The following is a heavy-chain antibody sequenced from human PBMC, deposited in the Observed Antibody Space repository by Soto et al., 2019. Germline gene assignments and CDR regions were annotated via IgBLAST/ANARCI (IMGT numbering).Heavy chain of an antibody. CDR1: GFTFDDYA. CDR3: AKDAITMVRGVISYYGMDV. J-gene: IGHJ6*02. V-gene: IGHV3-9*01. CDR2: ISWNSGSI. D-gene: IGHD3-10*01. Sequence: EVQLVESGGGLVQPGRSLRLSCAASGFTFDDYAMHWVRQAPGQGLEWVSGISWNSGSIGYADSVKGRFTISRDNAKNALYLKMNSLRAEDTALYYCAKDAITMVRGVISYYGMDVWGQGTTVTVSS.